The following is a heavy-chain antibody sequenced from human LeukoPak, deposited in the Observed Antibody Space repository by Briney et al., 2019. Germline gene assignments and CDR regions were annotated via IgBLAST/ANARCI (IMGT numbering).Heavy chain of an antibody. J-gene: IGHJ4*02. V-gene: IGHV4-59*01. D-gene: IGHD3-22*01. CDR3: ARGPYYYDSSGYFIPFDY. Sequence: SETLSLTCTVSGGSISRYYWSWIRQPPGKGLEWIGYIYYSGSTNYNPSLKSRVTISVDTSKNQFSLKLSSVTAADTAVYYCARGPYYYDSSGYFIPFDYWGQGTLVTVSS. CDR2: IYYSGST. CDR1: GGSISRYY.